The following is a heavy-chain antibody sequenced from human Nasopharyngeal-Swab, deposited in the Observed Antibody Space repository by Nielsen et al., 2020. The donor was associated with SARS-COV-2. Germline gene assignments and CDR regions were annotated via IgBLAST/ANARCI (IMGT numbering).Heavy chain of an antibody. CDR3: ARHSSLLMDV. CDR1: GYTLTTSY. J-gene: IGHJ6*03. D-gene: IGHD3-22*01. Sequence: ASVKVSCKASGYTLTTSYMHWVRQAPGQGLEWMGIINPSGGSTSYAQKFQGRVTMTRDTSTSTVYMELSSLRSEDTAVYYCARHSSLLMDVWGKGTTVTVSS. CDR2: INPSGGST. V-gene: IGHV1-46*01.